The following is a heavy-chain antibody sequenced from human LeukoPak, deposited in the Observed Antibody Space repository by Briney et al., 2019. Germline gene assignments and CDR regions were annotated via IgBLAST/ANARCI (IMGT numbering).Heavy chain of an antibody. Sequence: GASVKVSCKASGYTFTSYAMHWVRQAPGQRLEWMGWINAGNGNTKYSQKFQGRVTITRDTSASTAYMELSSLRSEDTAVYCCAGELGDIAAAGLQHWGQGTLVTVSS. D-gene: IGHD6-13*01. CDR1: GYTFTSYA. CDR3: AGELGDIAAAGLQH. J-gene: IGHJ1*01. CDR2: INAGNGNT. V-gene: IGHV1-3*01.